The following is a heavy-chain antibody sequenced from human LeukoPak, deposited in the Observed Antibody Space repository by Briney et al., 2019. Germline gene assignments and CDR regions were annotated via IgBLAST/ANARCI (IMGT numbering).Heavy chain of an antibody. V-gene: IGHV3-30*18. CDR1: GFTFSSYG. D-gene: IGHD2-2*01. Sequence: GGSLRLSCAASGFTFSSYGMHWVRQAPGKGLEWVAVISYDGSNKYYADSVKGRFTISRDNSKNTLYLQMNSLRAEDTAVYYCAKDHGYCSSPSCDPTTSSYYSGREVWGKGTTVTVSS. CDR2: ISYDGSNK. CDR3: AKDHGYCSSPSCDPTTSSYYSGREV. J-gene: IGHJ6*04.